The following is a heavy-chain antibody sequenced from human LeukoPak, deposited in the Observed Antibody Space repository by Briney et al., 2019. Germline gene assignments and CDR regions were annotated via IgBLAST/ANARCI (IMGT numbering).Heavy chain of an antibody. CDR1: GGSLSSYY. Sequence: SGTLSLTCTVSGGSLSSYYWSWIRQPPGKGLEWIGYIYYSGSAKYNPSLKSRVTISVDTSKNQFSLKLSSVTAGDTAVYYCARAPGIAAAGTHFDFWGQGTLVTVSS. J-gene: IGHJ4*02. V-gene: IGHV4-59*01. D-gene: IGHD6-13*01. CDR2: IYYSGSA. CDR3: ARAPGIAAAGTHFDF.